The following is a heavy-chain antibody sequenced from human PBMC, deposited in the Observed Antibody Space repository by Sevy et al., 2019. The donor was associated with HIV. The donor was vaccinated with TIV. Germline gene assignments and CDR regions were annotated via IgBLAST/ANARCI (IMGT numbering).Heavy chain of an antibody. CDR1: GFNLRTYD. Sequence: GGSLRLSCAASGFNLRTYDMHWVRQAPGKGLEWVSAIGTAGDTSYPASVKGRFTISRENARNSLHLQMNNLGVGDTAMYFCARGGSDAFDFWGRGAMVTVS. V-gene: IGHV3-13*01. D-gene: IGHD3-10*01. CDR2: IGTAGDT. J-gene: IGHJ3*01. CDR3: ARGGSDAFDF.